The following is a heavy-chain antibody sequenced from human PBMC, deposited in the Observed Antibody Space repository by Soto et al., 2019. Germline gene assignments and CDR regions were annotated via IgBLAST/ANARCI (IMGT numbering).Heavy chain of an antibody. J-gene: IGHJ6*03. Sequence: SETLSLTCTVSGGSISSYYSSWIRQPPGKGLEWIGYIYYSGSTNYNPSLKSRVTISVDTSKNQFSLKLSSVTAADTAVYYCARYYYGSGSSPYYYSYMDVWGKGATVTVSS. V-gene: IGHV4-59*08. D-gene: IGHD3-10*01. CDR1: GGSISSYY. CDR3: ARYYYGSGSSPYYYSYMDV. CDR2: IYYSGST.